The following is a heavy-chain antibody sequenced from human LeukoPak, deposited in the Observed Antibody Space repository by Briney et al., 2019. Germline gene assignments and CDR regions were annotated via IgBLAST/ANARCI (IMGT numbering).Heavy chain of an antibody. CDR2: IIPILGIA. D-gene: IGHD1-26*01. V-gene: IGHV1-69*04. Sequence: ASVKVSCKASGGTFSSYAISWVRQAPGQGLEWMGRIIPILGIANYAQKFQGRVTITADKSTSTAYMELSSLRSEDTAVYYCARGPWSGSYLPFDYWGQGTLVTVSS. CDR1: GGTFSSYA. J-gene: IGHJ4*02. CDR3: ARGPWSGSYLPFDY.